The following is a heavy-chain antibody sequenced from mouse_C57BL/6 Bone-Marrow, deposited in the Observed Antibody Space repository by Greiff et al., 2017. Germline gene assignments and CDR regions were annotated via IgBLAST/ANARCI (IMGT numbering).Heavy chain of an antibody. D-gene: IGHD2-1*01. J-gene: IGHJ1*03. CDR1: GFNIKDDY. Sequence: EVKLVESGAELVRPGASVKLSCTASGFNIKDDYMHWVKQRPEQGLEWIGWIDPENGDTEYASKFQGKATITADTSSNTAYLQLSSLTSEDTAVYYCTTFYYGNALDVWGTGTTVTVAS. CDR2: IDPENGDT. V-gene: IGHV14-4*01. CDR3: TTFYYGNALDV.